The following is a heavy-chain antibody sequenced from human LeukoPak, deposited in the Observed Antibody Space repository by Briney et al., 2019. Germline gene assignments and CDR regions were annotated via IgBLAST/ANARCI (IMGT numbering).Heavy chain of an antibody. V-gene: IGHV5-51*01. CDR1: GYSFTNYW. J-gene: IGHJ4*02. CDR2: IYPGDSDT. Sequence: GESLKISCKGSGYSFTNYWIGWVRQMPGKGLEWMGIIYPGDSDTRYRPSFQAQVTISVDKSITTAYLQWSSLQAPDTAMYYRARRSGFGGSGYYFDYWGQGTLVTVSS. CDR3: ARRSGFGGSGYYFDY. D-gene: IGHD3-22*01.